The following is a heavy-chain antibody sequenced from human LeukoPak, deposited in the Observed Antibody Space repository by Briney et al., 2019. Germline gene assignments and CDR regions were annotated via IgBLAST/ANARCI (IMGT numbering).Heavy chain of an antibody. CDR3: AKTSRANSGYDSPFDY. CDR1: GFTFSAYA. J-gene: IGHJ4*02. Sequence: GGSLRLSCVGSGFTFSAYAMNWVRRAPGKGLEWVSDIRGSGTRTDYADSVKGRFTISRDNSKHTLYLQMNSLRAEDTAIYYCAKTSRANSGYDSPFDYWGQGTLVTVSS. V-gene: IGHV3-23*01. D-gene: IGHD5-12*01. CDR2: IRGSGTRT.